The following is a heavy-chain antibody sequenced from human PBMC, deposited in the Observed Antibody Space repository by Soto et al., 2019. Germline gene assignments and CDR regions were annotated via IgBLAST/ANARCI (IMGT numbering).Heavy chain of an antibody. D-gene: IGHD1-26*01. J-gene: IGHJ4*02. CDR3: ASCRGAMSSFDY. V-gene: IGHV3-7*01. CDR2: IKQDGSEK. Sequence: GGSLRLSCAASGFSFSSYWMSWVRQAPGKGLEWVANIKQDGSEKYYVDSVKGRFTISRHNAKNSLFLQMNSLRVEDTAVYYCASCRGAMSSFDYWGQGTLVTVSS. CDR1: GFSFSSYW.